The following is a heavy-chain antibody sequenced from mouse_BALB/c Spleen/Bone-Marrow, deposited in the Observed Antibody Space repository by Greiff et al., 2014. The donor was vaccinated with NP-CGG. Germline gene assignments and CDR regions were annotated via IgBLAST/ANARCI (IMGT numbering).Heavy chain of an antibody. CDR3: ARELGLRLAY. Sequence: QVQLQQSGAELMKPGASVKISCKATGYTFSSYWIQWVKQRPGHGLEWIGEILPGSGSTNYNEKFKGKATFTADTSSNTAYMQLSSLISEDSAVYYCARELGLRLAYWGQGTLVTVSA. CDR1: GYTFSSYW. D-gene: IGHD3-1*01. J-gene: IGHJ3*01. CDR2: ILPGSGST. V-gene: IGHV1-9*01.